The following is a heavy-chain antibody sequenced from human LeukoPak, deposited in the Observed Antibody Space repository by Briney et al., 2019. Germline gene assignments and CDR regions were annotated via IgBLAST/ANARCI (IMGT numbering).Heavy chain of an antibody. CDR3: TRFTVVTPTDY. Sequence: GGSLRLSCTASGFTFGDYAMSWVRQAPGKGLEWVGCIRSKAYGGTTEYAASVKGRFTISRDDSKSIAYLQMNSLKTEDTAVYYCTRFTVVTPTDYWGQGTLVTVSS. CDR2: IRSKAYGGTT. V-gene: IGHV3-49*04. D-gene: IGHD4-23*01. CDR1: GFTFGDYA. J-gene: IGHJ4*02.